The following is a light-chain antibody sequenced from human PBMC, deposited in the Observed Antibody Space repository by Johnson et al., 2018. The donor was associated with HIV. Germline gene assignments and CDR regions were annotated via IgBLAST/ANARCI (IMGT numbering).Light chain of an antibody. J-gene: IGLJ1*01. CDR2: DNN. V-gene: IGLV1-51*01. CDR3: GTWDSGLSALYV. Sequence: HSVLTQPPSVSAAPGQKVTISCSGSSSNIGNNYVSWYQQLPGTAPKLLIYDNNKRPSGIPDRFSGSKSGTSATLGITGLQTGDEADYYCGTWDSGLSALYVFGTSTKVTVL. CDR1: SSNIGNNY.